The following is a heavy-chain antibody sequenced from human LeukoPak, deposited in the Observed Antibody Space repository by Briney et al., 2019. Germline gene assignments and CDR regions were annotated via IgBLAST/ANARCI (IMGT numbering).Heavy chain of an antibody. V-gene: IGHV4-38-2*02. CDR3: ARGRFLGGTPGWFDP. J-gene: IGHJ5*02. D-gene: IGHD3-3*01. CDR1: GYSISSGYY. CDR2: IYHSGST. Sequence: PSETLSLTCTVSGYSISSGYYWGWIRPPPGKGLEWIGSIYHSGSTYYNPSLKSRVTISVDTSKNQYSLKLSSVTAADTAVYYCARGRFLGGTPGWFDPWGQGTLVTVSS.